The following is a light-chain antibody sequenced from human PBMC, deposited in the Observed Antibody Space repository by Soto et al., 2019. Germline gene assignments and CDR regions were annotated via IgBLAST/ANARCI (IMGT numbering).Light chain of an antibody. CDR3: SSYTSSSTLYV. V-gene: IGLV2-14*01. CDR1: SSEFGGYNY. J-gene: IGLJ1*01. CDR2: DVS. Sequence: QSSLTQPASVSGSPGQSITISCTGNSSEFGGYNYVSWYQQHPGKAPKLMIYDVSNRPSGVSNRFSGSKSGNTASLTISGLQAEDEADYYCSSYTSSSTLYVFGPGTKVTVL.